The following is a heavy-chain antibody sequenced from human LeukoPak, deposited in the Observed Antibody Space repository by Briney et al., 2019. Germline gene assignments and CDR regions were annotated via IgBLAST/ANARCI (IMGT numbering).Heavy chain of an antibody. CDR3: ARACDYNNPHFDY. V-gene: IGHV5-51*01. J-gene: IGHJ4*02. CDR2: IYPGDSDT. Sequence: GESLKISCKGSGYSFSIYWIGWVRQMPGKGLEWMGVIYPGDSDTRYSPSLQGQVTISVDTSLNTAYLQWSSLKASDTAMYYCARACDYNNPHFDYWGQGTLVTVSS. CDR1: GYSFSIYW. D-gene: IGHD4-11*01.